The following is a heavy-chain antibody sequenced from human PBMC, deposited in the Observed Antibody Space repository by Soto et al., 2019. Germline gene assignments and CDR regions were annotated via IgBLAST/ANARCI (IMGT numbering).Heavy chain of an antibody. CDR2: FDPEDGET. J-gene: IGHJ5*02. V-gene: IGHV1-24*01. Sequence: GASVKVSCKVSGYTLTELSMHWVRQAPGKGLEWKGGFDPEDGETIYAQKFQGRVTMTEDTSTDTAYKEQSSLRSEDTAVYYCATDAAPNWFDPWGQGTLVTVSS. CDR3: ATDAAPNWFDP. D-gene: IGHD2-15*01. CDR1: GYTLTELS.